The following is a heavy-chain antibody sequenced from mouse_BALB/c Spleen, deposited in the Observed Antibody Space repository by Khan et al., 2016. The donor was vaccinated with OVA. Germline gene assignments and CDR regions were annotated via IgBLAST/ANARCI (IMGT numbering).Heavy chain of an antibody. V-gene: IGHV3-2*02. Sequence: QLEESGPGLVKPSQSLSLTCTVTGYSITTNYAWDWIRQFPGNKLEWMGYISYSGSTSYNPSLKSRISITRDTSKNQFFLQLNSVTTEDTATYYGARKNYYGYAGDYWGQGTSVTVSS. CDR3: ARKNYYGYAGDY. CDR1: GYSITTNYA. D-gene: IGHD1-1*01. J-gene: IGHJ4*01. CDR2: ISYSGST.